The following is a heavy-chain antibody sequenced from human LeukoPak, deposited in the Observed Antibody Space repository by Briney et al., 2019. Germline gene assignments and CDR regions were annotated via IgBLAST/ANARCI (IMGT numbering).Heavy chain of an antibody. V-gene: IGHV3-21*01. D-gene: IGHD5-18*01. CDR2: ISNNSGYI. Sequence: GGSLRLSCAASGFTFSSYSMNWVRQAPGKGLEWVSSISNNSGYIYYADSVKGRFTISRDNSKNTLYLQMNSLRAEDTAVYYCAKDQYRYGSVLTLIVDYWGQGTLVIVSS. CDR1: GFTFSSYS. CDR3: AKDQYRYGSVLTLIVDY. J-gene: IGHJ4*02.